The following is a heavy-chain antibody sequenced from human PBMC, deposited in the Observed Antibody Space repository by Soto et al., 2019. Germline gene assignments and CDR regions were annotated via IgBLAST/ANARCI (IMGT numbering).Heavy chain of an antibody. CDR2: ISAYNGNT. CDR1: GDTFSSYA. CDR3: ARVRDSSGYRLHYFDY. J-gene: IGHJ4*02. Sequence: ASVKVSCKASGDTFSSYAISWVRQAPGQGLEWMGWISAYNGNTNYAQKLQGRVTMTTDTSTCTAYMELRSLRSDDTAVYYCARVRDSSGYRLHYFDYWGQGTLVTVSS. D-gene: IGHD3-22*01. V-gene: IGHV1-18*01.